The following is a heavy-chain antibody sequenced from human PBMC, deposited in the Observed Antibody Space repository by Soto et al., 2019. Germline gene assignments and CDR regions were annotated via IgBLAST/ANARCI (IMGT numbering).Heavy chain of an antibody. D-gene: IGHD2-15*01. CDR2: IYWDDDK. V-gene: IGHV2-5*02. Sequence: QITLKESGPTLVKPTQTLTLTCTFSGFSLSTSGVGVAWIRQPPGQALAWLALIYWDDDKPYSPSLKSRLTIIKDTSKNQVVLTMTNMDPVDTGTYYCAHKGGRGAGMDVWGQGTTVTVSS. CDR1: GFSLSTSGVG. J-gene: IGHJ6*02. CDR3: AHKGGRGAGMDV.